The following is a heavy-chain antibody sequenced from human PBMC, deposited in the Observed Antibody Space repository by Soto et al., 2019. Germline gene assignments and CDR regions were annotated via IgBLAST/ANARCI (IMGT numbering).Heavy chain of an antibody. CDR3: ARDTSYGDYSYDFDY. D-gene: IGHD4-17*01. Sequence: SLRLSCAASGFKFSSYWMSWVRQAPGKRQEWVANIKQDGSEKYYVDSVNGRFTISRDNAMILLYLQMNILRAEDTAVYYCARDTSYGDYSYDFDYWGQGT. CDR2: IKQDGSEK. J-gene: IGHJ4*02. V-gene: IGHV3-7*01. CDR1: GFKFSSYW.